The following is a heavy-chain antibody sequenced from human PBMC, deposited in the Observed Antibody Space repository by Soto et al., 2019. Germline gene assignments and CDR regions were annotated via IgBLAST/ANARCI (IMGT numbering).Heavy chain of an antibody. V-gene: IGHV4-59*01. Sequence: PSETLSLTCTVSGGSMSGYYWTWLRQPPGKGLEWIGYVYYNGVTNYNPSLKGRVTVAVDTSKNQFSLKLNSVTAADTAIYFCAKYRRTDAEGYTFDYWGQGALVTV. D-gene: IGHD2-15*01. CDR3: AKYRRTDAEGYTFDY. J-gene: IGHJ4*02. CDR2: VYYNGVT. CDR1: GGSMSGYY.